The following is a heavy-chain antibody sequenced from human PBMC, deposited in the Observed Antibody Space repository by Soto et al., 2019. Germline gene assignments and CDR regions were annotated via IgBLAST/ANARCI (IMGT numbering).Heavy chain of an antibody. CDR1: GGSFSGYY. CDR3: ARGAIAAQAFDS. CDR2: INHSGST. V-gene: IGHV4-34*01. J-gene: IGHJ4*02. D-gene: IGHD6-13*01. Sequence: SETLSLTYAVYGGSFSGYYWSWIRQPPGKGLEWIGEINHSGSTNYNPSLKSRVTISADTSKNQFSLKLRSVTAADTAVYYCARGAIAAQAFDSWGQGTLVTVSS.